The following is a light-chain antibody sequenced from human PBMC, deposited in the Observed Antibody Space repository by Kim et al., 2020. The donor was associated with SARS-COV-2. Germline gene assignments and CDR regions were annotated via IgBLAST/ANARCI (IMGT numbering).Light chain of an antibody. V-gene: IGKV1-5*03. Sequence: SAAIGDRVTITCRDSQSISNWLAWYQQKPGKAPKVLIYKASSLQSGVPSRFSGSGSGTDFTLTISSLQPDDLATYYCQQYYAFSTFGQGTKVDIK. CDR2: KAS. CDR3: QQYYAFST. CDR1: QSISNW. J-gene: IGKJ1*01.